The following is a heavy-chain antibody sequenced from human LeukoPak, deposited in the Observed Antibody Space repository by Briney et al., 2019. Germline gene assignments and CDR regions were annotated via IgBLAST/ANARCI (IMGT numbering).Heavy chain of an antibody. CDR2: IRYDGSNK. CDR1: GFTFSTYS. V-gene: IGHV3-30*02. J-gene: IGHJ4*02. CDR3: ATPGSSSFGD. Sequence: GGSLTLSCTASGFTFSTYSMTWVRPAPGKGLEWVAFIRYDGSNKYYADSVKGRFTISRNNSKNTLYLQMNSLRAEDTAVYYCATPGSSSFGDWGQGTLVTVSS. D-gene: IGHD1-26*01.